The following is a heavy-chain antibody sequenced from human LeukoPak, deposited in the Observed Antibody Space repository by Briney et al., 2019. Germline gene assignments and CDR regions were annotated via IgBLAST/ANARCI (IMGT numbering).Heavy chain of an antibody. CDR2: IVVGSGNT. D-gene: IGHD5-12*01. J-gene: IGHJ6*02. V-gene: IGHV1-58*02. CDR3: AADKVATSPKEYYYYYGMDV. Sequence: GASVKVSCKTSGGTFSTYAISWVRQAPGQRLEWIGWIVVGSGNTNYAQKFQERVTITRDMSTSTAYMELSSLRSEDTAVYYCAADKVATSPKEYYYYYGMDVWGQGTTVTVSS. CDR1: GGTFSTYA.